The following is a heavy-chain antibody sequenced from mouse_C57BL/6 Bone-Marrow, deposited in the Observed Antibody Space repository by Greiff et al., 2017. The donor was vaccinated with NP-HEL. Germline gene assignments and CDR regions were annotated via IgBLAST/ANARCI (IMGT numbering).Heavy chain of an antibody. CDR2: IWSGGST. Sequence: QVQLQQSGPGLVQPSQSLSITCTVSGFSLTSYGVHWVRQSPGKGLEWLGVIWSGGSTDYNAAFISRLRIRKDNSTSQVFFKMNSLQADDTAIYYCARNSPNYYGSGYGYAMDYWGQGTSVTVSS. CDR1: GFSLTSYG. V-gene: IGHV2-2*01. J-gene: IGHJ4*01. CDR3: ARNSPNYYGSGYGYAMDY. D-gene: IGHD1-1*01.